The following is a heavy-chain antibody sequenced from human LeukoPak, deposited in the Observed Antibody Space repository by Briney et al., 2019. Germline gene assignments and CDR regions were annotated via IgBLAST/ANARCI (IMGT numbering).Heavy chain of an antibody. D-gene: IGHD5-12*01. CDR2: IKQDGSEK. CDR3: ARGSGYEWDLLLDY. Sequence: PGGSLRLSCAASGFTFSSYWMSWVRQAPGKGLEWVANIKQDGSEKYYVDSVKGRFTISRDNAKNSLYLQMNSLRAEDTAVYYCARGSGYEWDLLLDYWGQGTLVTVSS. V-gene: IGHV3-7*02. CDR1: GFTFSSYW. J-gene: IGHJ4*02.